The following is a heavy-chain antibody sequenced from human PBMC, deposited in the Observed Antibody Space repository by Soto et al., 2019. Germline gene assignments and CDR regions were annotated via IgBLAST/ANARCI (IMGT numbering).Heavy chain of an antibody. Sequence: QVQLVQSGAEVKKPGASVKVSCKASGYTFTNYGISWVRQAPGQGLAWMGWISAYNGKINYAQKLQGRVTMTTDTSTSTAYMELRSMRSDDTAIYYGASSYCGGNCYSNFPLDYYCYGMYVWGQGTTVTVSS. D-gene: IGHD2-21*02. CDR2: ISAYNGKI. J-gene: IGHJ6*02. CDR1: GYTFTNYG. CDR3: ASSYCGGNCYSNFPLDYYCYGMYV. V-gene: IGHV1-18*01.